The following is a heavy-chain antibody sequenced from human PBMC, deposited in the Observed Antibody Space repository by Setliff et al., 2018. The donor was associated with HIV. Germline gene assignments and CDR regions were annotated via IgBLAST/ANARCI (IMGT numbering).Heavy chain of an antibody. V-gene: IGHV3-21*01. CDR3: ARDFNYYYYYGMDV. CDR1: GFTFSSYS. CDR2: ISSSSSYI. J-gene: IGHJ6*02. Sequence: PGGSLRLPCAPSGFTFSSYSMNWVRQAPGKGLEWVSSISSSSSYIYYADSVKGRFTISRDNAKNSLYLQMNSLRAEDTAAYYCARDFNYYYYYGMDVWGQGTTVTVSS.